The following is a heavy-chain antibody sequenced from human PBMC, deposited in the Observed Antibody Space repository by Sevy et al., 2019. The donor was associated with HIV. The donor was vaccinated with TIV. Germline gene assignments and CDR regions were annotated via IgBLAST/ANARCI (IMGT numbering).Heavy chain of an antibody. D-gene: IGHD4-17*01. CDR2: INPNSDGT. J-gene: IGHJ4*02. CDR1: GYTFTGYY. V-gene: IGHV1-2*02. Sequence: ASVKVSCKASGYTFTGYYMHWERQAPGQGLEWMGWINPNSDGTNYAQKFQGRVTMTRDTSISTAYMELSRLRSDDTAVYYCARGYGDYRFDYWGQGTLVTVSS. CDR3: ARGYGDYRFDY.